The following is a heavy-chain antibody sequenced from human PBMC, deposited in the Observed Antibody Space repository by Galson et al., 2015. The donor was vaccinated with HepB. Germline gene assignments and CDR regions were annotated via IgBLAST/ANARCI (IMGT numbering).Heavy chain of an antibody. CDR3: AKDRGLHYDSSGYYDY. D-gene: IGHD3-22*01. V-gene: IGHV3-30*18. J-gene: IGHJ4*02. Sequence: SLRLSCAASGFTFSSYGMHWVRQAPGKGLEWVAGISYDGSNKYYADSVKGRFTISRDNSKNTLYLQMNSLRAEDTAVYYCAKDRGLHYDSSGYYDYWGQGTLVTVSS. CDR1: GFTFSSYG. CDR2: ISYDGSNK.